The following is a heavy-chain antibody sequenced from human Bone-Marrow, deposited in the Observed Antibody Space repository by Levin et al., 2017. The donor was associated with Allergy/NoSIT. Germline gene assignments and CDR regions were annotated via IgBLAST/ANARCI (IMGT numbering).Heavy chain of an antibody. CDR1: GFTFSSYW. J-gene: IGHJ6*02. D-gene: IGHD2-2*01. CDR2: IKQDGSEK. CDR3: ARDPPMQDIVVVPAAHLVGGVDV. Sequence: LSLTCAASGFTFSSYWMSWVRQAPGKGLEWVANIKQDGSEKYYVDSVKGRFTISRDNAKNSLYLQMNSLRAEDTAVYYCARDPPMQDIVVVPAAHLVGGVDVWGQGTTVTVSS. V-gene: IGHV3-7*01.